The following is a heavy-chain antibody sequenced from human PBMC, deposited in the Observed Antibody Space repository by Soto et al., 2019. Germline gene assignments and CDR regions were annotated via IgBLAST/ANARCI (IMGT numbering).Heavy chain of an antibody. CDR2: VIPIFGTA. Sequence: QVQLVQSGAEVKKPGSSVKVSCKASGGTFSSYAISWVRQAPGQGLEWMGGVIPIFGTANYEQKFQGRVTITADESTSTAYMELSSLRSEDTAVYYCAGANYYDSSGYYPDAFDIWGQGTMVTVSS. D-gene: IGHD3-22*01. CDR3: AGANYYDSSGYYPDAFDI. V-gene: IGHV1-69*01. CDR1: GGTFSSYA. J-gene: IGHJ3*02.